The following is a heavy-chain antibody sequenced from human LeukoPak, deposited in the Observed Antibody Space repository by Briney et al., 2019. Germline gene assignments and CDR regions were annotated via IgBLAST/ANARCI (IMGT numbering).Heavy chain of an antibody. Sequence: ASVKVPCKASGGTFSSYAISWVRQAPGQGLEWMGGIIPIFGTANYAQEFQGRVTITADESTSTAYMELSSLRSEDTAVYYCARGDITIFGVVPDYYYYYYMDVWGKGTTVTVSS. D-gene: IGHD3-3*01. CDR2: IIPIFGTA. V-gene: IGHV1-69*01. CDR3: ARGDITIFGVVPDYYYYYYMDV. CDR1: GGTFSSYA. J-gene: IGHJ6*03.